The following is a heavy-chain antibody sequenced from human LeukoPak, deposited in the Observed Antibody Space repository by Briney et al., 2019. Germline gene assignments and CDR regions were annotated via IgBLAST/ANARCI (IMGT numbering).Heavy chain of an antibody. CDR1: GGSISTYY. J-gene: IGHJ4*02. V-gene: IGHV4-4*07. D-gene: IGHD6-13*01. CDR3: ARDVISSWYYCFDY. CDR2: IYTSGST. Sequence: PSETLSLTCTASGGSISTYYRSWIRQPAGKGLEWIGRIYTSGSTNYNPSSMSRVTMSVDTSKNQFSLNLITVTAADTTVYYCARDVISSWYYCFDYWGQGTLVTASS.